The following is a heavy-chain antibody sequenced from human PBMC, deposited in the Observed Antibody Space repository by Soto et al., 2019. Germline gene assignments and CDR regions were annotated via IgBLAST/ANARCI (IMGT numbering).Heavy chain of an antibody. CDR3: ARDPTYYDFWSGYNAYYYMDV. CDR2: IIPILGIA. CDR1: GGTFSSYT. V-gene: IGHV1-69*04. Sequence: GASVKVSCKASGGTFSSYTISWVRQAPGQGLEWMGRIIPILGIANYAQKFQGRVTITADKSTSTAYMELSSLRSEDTAVYYCARDPTYYDFWSGYNAYYYMDVWGKGTTVTVSS. D-gene: IGHD3-3*01. J-gene: IGHJ6*03.